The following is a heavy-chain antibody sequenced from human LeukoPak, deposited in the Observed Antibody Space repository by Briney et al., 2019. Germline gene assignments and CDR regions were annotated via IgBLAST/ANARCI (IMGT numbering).Heavy chain of an antibody. J-gene: IGHJ4*02. Sequence: ASVKVSCKASGYTFTGYYMHWVRQAPGQGLEWMGWINPNSGGTNYAQKFQGGVTMTRDTPISTAYMELSRLRSGDTAVYYCARASGFRSSSWYSIGYWGQGTLVTVSS. CDR3: ARASGFRSSSWYSIGY. CDR1: GYTFTGYY. D-gene: IGHD6-13*01. V-gene: IGHV1-2*02. CDR2: INPNSGGT.